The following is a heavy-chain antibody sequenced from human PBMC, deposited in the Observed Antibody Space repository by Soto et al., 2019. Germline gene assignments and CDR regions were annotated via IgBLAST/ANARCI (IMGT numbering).Heavy chain of an antibody. CDR1: GFSLTTDGVG. V-gene: IGHV2-5*01. J-gene: IGHJ4*02. CDR3: AHRTTVTSGIN. CDR2: IYWNDEK. D-gene: IGHD4-4*01. Sequence: QITLKESGPTLVKPTQTLTLTCTFSGFSLTTDGVGVDWIRQPPGKALEWLRLIYWNDEKRYRPSLQSRLTITKDTSRNQVVLTMTNMDPVDTATYYCAHRTTVTSGINWGQGTLVTVSS.